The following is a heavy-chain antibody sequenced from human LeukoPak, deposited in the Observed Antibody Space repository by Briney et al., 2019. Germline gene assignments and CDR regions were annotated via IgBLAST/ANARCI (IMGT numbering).Heavy chain of an antibody. CDR1: GYTFTSYG. CDR3: ARDYYDSSGYYRDDAFDI. V-gene: IGHV1-18*01. J-gene: IGHJ3*02. D-gene: IGHD3-22*01. CDR2: ISAYNGNT. Sequence: ASVKVSCKASGYTFTSYGISWVRQAPGQGLEWMGWISAYNGNTNYAQKLQGRVTMTTDISTSSAYMELRSLRSDDTAVYYCARDYYDSSGYYRDDAFDIWGQGTMVTVSS.